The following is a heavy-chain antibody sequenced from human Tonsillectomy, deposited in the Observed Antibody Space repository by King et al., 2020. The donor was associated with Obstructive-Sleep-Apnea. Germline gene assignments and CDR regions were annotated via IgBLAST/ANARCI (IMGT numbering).Heavy chain of an antibody. D-gene: IGHD2-21*02. Sequence: YSTSLKSRLTISKDTSKSQVVLTMTNMDPVDTATYYCARIVGGDPSVDPWGQGTLVTVSS. J-gene: IGHJ5*02. CDR3: ARIVGGDPSVDP. V-gene: IGHV2-26*01.